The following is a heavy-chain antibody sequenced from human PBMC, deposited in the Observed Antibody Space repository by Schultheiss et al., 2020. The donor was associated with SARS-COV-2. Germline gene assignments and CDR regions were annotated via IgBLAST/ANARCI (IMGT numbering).Heavy chain of an antibody. J-gene: IGHJ4*02. Sequence: SETLSLTCTVSGGSISSYYWSWIRQPPGKGLEWIGYIYYSGSTNYNSSLKSRVTISVDTSKKQFSLKVSSVTAADTAVYYCARFGTYNWNYLAFDYWGQGTLVTVSS. CDR2: IYYSGST. V-gene: IGHV4-59*01. CDR1: GGSISSYY. CDR3: ARFGTYNWNYLAFDY. D-gene: IGHD1-7*01.